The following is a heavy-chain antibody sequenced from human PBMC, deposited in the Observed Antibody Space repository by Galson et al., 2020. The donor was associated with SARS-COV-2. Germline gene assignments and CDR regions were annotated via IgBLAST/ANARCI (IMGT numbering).Heavy chain of an antibody. Sequence: GESLKISCVASGFSFNTYDMNWVRQGPGKGLEWMSFIGPSGSTRYYAGSVMGRFTVSRDNAKNSLYLQMNNLRAEDTAVYYCARADLWSGSVGDAFDIWGQGTMVTVSS. J-gene: IGHJ3*02. CDR1: GFSFNTYD. D-gene: IGHD3-3*01. CDR2: IGPSGSTR. V-gene: IGHV3-48*03. CDR3: ARADLWSGSVGDAFDI.